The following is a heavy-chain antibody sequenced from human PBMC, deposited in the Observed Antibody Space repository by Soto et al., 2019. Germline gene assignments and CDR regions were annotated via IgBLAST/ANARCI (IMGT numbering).Heavy chain of an antibody. CDR3: ARGHYVYFQH. CDR2: INHSGST. CDR1: GGSFSGYY. Sequence: QVQLQQWGAGLLKPSETLSLTCAVYGGSFSGYYWSWIRQPPGKGLEWIGEINHSGSTNYNPSLKSRVTISVDTSKNQFSLKLSSVTAADTAVYYCARGHYVYFQHWGQGTLVTVSS. J-gene: IGHJ1*01. D-gene: IGHD3-16*01. V-gene: IGHV4-34*01.